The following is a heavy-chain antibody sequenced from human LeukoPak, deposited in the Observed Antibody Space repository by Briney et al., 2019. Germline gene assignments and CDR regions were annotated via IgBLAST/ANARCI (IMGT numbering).Heavy chain of an antibody. D-gene: IGHD6-13*01. Sequence: ASVKVSCKASGYTFTGYYMHWVRQAPGQGLEWMGWINPNSGGTNYAQKVQGRVTMTRDTSISTAYMELSRLRSDDTPMYYCARDAGAAAYIGTGYNWFDPWGQGTLVTVSS. J-gene: IGHJ5*02. CDR3: ARDAGAAAYIGTGYNWFDP. V-gene: IGHV1-2*02. CDR1: GYTFTGYY. CDR2: INPNSGGT.